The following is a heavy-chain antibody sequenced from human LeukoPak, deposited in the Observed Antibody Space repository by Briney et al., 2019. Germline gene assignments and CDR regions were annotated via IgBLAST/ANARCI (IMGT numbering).Heavy chain of an antibody. CDR1: GGSISSGGYY. D-gene: IGHD6-13*01. CDR2: IYHSGST. CDR3: ARLVGEAAAGWDWYFDL. V-gene: IGHV4-30-2*01. Sequence: SETLSLTCTVSGGSISSGGYYWSWIRQPPGKGLEWIGYIYHSGSTYYNPSLKSRVTISVDRSENQFSLKLTSVTASDTAVYYCARLVGEAAAGWDWYFDLWGRGTLVTVSS. J-gene: IGHJ2*01.